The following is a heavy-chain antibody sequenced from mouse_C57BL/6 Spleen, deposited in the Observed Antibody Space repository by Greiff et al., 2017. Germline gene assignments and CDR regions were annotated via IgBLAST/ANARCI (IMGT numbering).Heavy chain of an antibody. CDR1: GYTFTSYT. Sequence: VQLQQSGAELARPGASVTMSCKASGYTFTSYTMHWVKQRPGQGLEWIGYINPSSGYNKYTQKFKDKATLNADKSSSTAYVQLSSLTSEDSAVYYCARDYSNPYYAMDYWGQGTSVTVSS. CDR2: INPSSGYN. CDR3: ARDYSNPYYAMDY. J-gene: IGHJ4*01. D-gene: IGHD2-5*01. V-gene: IGHV1-4*01.